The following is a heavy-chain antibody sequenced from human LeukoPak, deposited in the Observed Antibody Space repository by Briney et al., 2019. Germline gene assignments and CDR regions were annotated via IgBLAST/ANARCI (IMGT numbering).Heavy chain of an antibody. CDR1: GFTFSSYG. J-gene: IGHJ5*02. CDR3: ARDVGHGSNWFDP. D-gene: IGHD3-10*01. Sequence: PGGSLRLSCAASGFTFSSYGMHWVRQAPGKGLEWVAVIWNDGSNKYYADSVKGRFTISRDNSKNTLYLQMNSLRAEDTAVYYCARDVGHGSNWFDPWGQGTLVTVSS. V-gene: IGHV3-33*01. CDR2: IWNDGSNK.